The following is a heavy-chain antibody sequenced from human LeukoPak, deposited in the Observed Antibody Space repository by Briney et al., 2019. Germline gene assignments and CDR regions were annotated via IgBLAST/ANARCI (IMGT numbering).Heavy chain of an antibody. V-gene: IGHV1-8*01. D-gene: IGHD6-13*01. CDR3: ARGLSSWLYYYYGMDV. J-gene: IGHJ6*02. Sequence: ASVKVSCKASGYTFTSYDINWVRQATGQGLEWMGWMNPNSGNTGYAQKFQGRVTMTRNTSISTAYMELSSLRSEDTAVYYRARGLSSWLYYYYGMDVWGQGTTVTVSS. CDR2: MNPNSGNT. CDR1: GYTFTSYD.